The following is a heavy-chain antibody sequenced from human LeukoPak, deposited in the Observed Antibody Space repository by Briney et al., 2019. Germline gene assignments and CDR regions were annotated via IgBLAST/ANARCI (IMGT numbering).Heavy chain of an antibody. CDR1: GFTFSSYG. J-gene: IGHJ4*02. V-gene: IGHV3-30*02. CDR2: IRYDGSNK. CDR3: AKDRNYYGSGEPFDY. Sequence: PGGSLRLSCAVSGFTFSSYGMHWVRQAPGEGLEWVAFIRYDGSNKYYADSVKGRFTISRDNSKNTLYLQMNSLTADDTAVYYCAKDRNYYGSGEPFDYWGQGTLVTVSS. D-gene: IGHD3-10*01.